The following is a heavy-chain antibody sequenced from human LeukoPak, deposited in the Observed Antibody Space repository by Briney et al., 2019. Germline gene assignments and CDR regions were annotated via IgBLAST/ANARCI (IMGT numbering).Heavy chain of an antibody. J-gene: IGHJ4*02. CDR1: GGTFSSYA. CDR2: IIPIFGTA. CDR3: ANSFGPYGSGKLDFDY. D-gene: IGHD3-10*01. V-gene: IGHV1-69*06. Sequence: SVKVSCKASGGTFSSYAISWVRQAPGQGLEWMGGIIPIFGTANYAQKFQGRVTITADKSTSTAYMELSSLRSDDTAVYYCANSFGPYGSGKLDFDYWGQGTLVTVSS.